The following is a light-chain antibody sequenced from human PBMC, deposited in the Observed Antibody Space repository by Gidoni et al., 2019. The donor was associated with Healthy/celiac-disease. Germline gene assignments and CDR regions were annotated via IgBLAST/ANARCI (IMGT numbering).Light chain of an antibody. CDR3: QQRSNWPSGT. J-gene: IGKJ1*01. CDR2: DES. CDR1: QSVGSY. Sequence: EIVLTQSSATLALSPGERATRTCRTSQSVGSYLAWYQQKSGQAPRLLIYDESNRATGIPARFSGSGSGTDFTLTIGSLEPEDFAVYYCQQRSNWPSGTFGQGTKVEIK. V-gene: IGKV3-11*01.